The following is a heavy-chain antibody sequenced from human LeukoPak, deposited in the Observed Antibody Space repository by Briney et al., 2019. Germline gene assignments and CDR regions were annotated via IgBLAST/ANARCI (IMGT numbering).Heavy chain of an antibody. CDR2: IYPGDFDT. V-gene: IGHV5-51*01. CDR3: ARHVSIRFLEWLNPYYYYYMDV. D-gene: IGHD3-3*01. CDR1: GYSFTSYW. Sequence: GESLKISCKGSGYSFTSYWIGWVRQMPGKGLEWMGIIYPGDFDTRYSPSFQGQVTISADKSISTAYLQWSSLKASDTAMYYCARHVSIRFLEWLNPYYYYYMDVWGKGTTVTVSS. J-gene: IGHJ6*03.